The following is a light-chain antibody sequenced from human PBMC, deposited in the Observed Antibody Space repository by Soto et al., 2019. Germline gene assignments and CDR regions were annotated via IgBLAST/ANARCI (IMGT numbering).Light chain of an antibody. CDR3: SSYAALNNFSFV. J-gene: IGLJ3*02. V-gene: IGLV2-8*01. CDR2: EVT. CDR1: SSDVGGYNY. Sequence: QSALTQPPSASGSPGQSVTISCTGTSSDVGGYNYVSWYQQYPGRAPKLMIYEVTKRPSGVTDRVSGSKSGNTASLTVSGLQAEDEADYYCSSYAALNNFSFVFGGGTKLTVL.